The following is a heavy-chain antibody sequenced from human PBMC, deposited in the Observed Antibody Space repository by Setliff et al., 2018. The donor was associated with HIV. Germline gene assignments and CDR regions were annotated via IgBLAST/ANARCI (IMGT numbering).Heavy chain of an antibody. CDR2: ISAYNGNT. CDR3: ARDGASYCSSTSCYKPLSDY. J-gene: IGHJ4*02. CDR1: GYTFTSYG. D-gene: IGHD2-2*02. Sequence: ASVKVSCKASGYTFTSYGISWVRQAPGQGLEWTGWISAYNGNTNYAQKLQGRVTMTTDTSTSTAYMELRSLRSDDTAVYYCARDGASYCSSTSCYKPLSDYWGQGTLVTVSS. V-gene: IGHV1-18*01.